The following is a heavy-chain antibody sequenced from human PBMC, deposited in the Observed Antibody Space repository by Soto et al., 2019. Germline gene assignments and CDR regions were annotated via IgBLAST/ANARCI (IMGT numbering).Heavy chain of an antibody. CDR1: GGTFTNYV. D-gene: IGHD2-2*01. Sequence: QVQLVQSGAEVRKPGSSVKVSCKISGGTFTNYVISWLRQAPGQGLEWMGGLIPIFGAANLAQKFQGRVTITADESTSTVTMELSSLTSEDTAVYYRARGSTSPNFDPWGQGTLVTVSS. CDR2: LIPIFGAA. V-gene: IGHV1-69*01. J-gene: IGHJ5*02. CDR3: ARGSTSPNFDP.